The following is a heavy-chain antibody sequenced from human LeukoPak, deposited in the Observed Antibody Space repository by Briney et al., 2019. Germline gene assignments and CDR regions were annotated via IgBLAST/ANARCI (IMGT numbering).Heavy chain of an antibody. D-gene: IGHD3-10*01. J-gene: IGHJ4*02. CDR2: ITTGDGNT. CDR3: AKEDYSGSGSLSHPHYFDY. Sequence: SGGSLRLSCTASGFTFSSYTMTWVRQAPGKGLKWVSTITTGDGNTYYADSVKGRFTISRDNSKNTLYLQMNSLRAEDTAVYYCAKEDYSGSGSLSHPHYFDYWGQGTLVTVSS. CDR1: GFTFSSYT. V-gene: IGHV3-23*01.